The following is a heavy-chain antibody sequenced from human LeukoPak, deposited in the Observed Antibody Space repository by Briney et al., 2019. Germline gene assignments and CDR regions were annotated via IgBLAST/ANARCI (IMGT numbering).Heavy chain of an antibody. D-gene: IGHD3-22*01. CDR1: GGSISSYY. V-gene: IGHV4-59*01. Sequence: PSETLSLTCTVSGGSISSYYWSWIRQPPGKGLEWIGYTYYSGSTNYNPSLKSRVTISVDTSKNQFSLKLSSVTAADTAVYYCARSRRDYYYDSSGYYLGYWGQGTLVTVSS. J-gene: IGHJ4*02. CDR2: TYYSGST. CDR3: ARSRRDYYYDSSGYYLGY.